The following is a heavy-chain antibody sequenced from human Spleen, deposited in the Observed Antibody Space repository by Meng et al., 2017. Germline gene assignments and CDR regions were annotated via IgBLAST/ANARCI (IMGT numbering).Heavy chain of an antibody. J-gene: IGHJ4*02. CDR2: INHSGST. D-gene: IGHD4-11*01. V-gene: IGHV4-34*01. Sequence: VQNKEWGEGVLKPSDARVLTGVVCGGSFSDYYWGWIRQPPGKGLEWIGEINHSGSTNYNPSLESRATISVDTSQNNLSLKLSSVTAADSAVYYCARGPTTMAHDFDYWGQGTMVTVS. CDR3: ARGPTTMAHDFDY. CDR1: GGSFSDYY.